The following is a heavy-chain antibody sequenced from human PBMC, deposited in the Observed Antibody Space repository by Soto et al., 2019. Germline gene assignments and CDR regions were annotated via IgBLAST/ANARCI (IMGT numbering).Heavy chain of an antibody. J-gene: IGHJ4*02. V-gene: IGHV4-59*01. CDR3: ARDSSGYHMTIDY. D-gene: IGHD3-22*01. Sequence: SETLCLSCTVSGGSSSSYYWSWIRQPPRKGLEWIGYIYYSGSTNYNPSLKSRVTISVDTSKNQFSLKLSSVTAADTAVYYCARDSSGYHMTIDYWGQGTLVTVSS. CDR2: IYYSGST. CDR1: GGSSSSYY.